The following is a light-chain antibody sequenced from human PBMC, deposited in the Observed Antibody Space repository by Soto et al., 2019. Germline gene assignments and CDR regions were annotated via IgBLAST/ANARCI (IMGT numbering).Light chain of an antibody. CDR2: GAS. CDR1: ENVRTF. CDR3: QQHSHWPTWT. Sequence: EVVLTQSPATLSLSPGERATLSCRASENVRTFVDWYQQKPGQAPRLLIYGASNRATGIPARFSGSGSGTDFTLTISHLEPEDFAVYYCQQHSHWPTWTFGQGTRVDIQ. J-gene: IGKJ1*01. V-gene: IGKV3-11*01.